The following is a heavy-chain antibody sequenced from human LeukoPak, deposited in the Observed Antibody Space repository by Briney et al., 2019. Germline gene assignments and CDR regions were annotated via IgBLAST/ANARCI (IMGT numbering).Heavy chain of an antibody. Sequence: PSETLSLTCSVSGYSISSGYYWGWFRRSPRKELQEFMSIYHSGSTYYNPSLKSRVTISVDTSKNQFSLRLSSVIAADTAVYYCARPASTSSYDPFDYWGQGILVAVSS. D-gene: IGHD2-2*01. CDR3: ARPASTSSYDPFDY. CDR1: GYSISSGYY. CDR2: IYHSGST. V-gene: IGHV4-38-2*02. J-gene: IGHJ4*02.